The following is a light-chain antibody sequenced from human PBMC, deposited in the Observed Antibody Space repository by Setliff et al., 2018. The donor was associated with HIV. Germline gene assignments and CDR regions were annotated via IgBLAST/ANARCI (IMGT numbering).Light chain of an antibody. J-gene: IGLJ2*01. V-gene: IGLV2-14*01. Sequence: QSALAQPASVSGSPGQSITFSCTGTSSDVGAYNFVSWYQQHPGRAPKLVIYEVNRRPSGVSNRFSGSKSGDTASLTISGLQAEDEADYYCSSYTTNNTLVFGGGTKVTVL. CDR2: EVN. CDR1: SSDVGAYNF. CDR3: SSYTTNNTLV.